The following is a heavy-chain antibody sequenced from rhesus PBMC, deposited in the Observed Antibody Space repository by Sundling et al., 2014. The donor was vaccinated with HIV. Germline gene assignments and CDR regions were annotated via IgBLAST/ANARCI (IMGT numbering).Heavy chain of an antibody. D-gene: IGHD5-12*01. V-gene: IGHV3-100*01. Sequence: DVQLVESGGGLVKPGGSLRLSCVASGFTFSNYFMHWVRQAPGKGLEWVSVISESGGTIYYADSVKGRFTISRDNAKNSLFLQMNSLRAEDTAVYYCSREGYSYRSTLDYWGQGVLVTVSS. CDR1: GFTFSNYF. CDR2: ISESGGTI. J-gene: IGHJ4*01. CDR3: SREGYSYRSTLDY.